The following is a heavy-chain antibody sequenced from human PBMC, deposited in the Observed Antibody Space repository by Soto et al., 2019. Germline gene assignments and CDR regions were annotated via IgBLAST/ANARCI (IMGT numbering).Heavy chain of an antibody. J-gene: IGHJ6*02. V-gene: IGHV1-69*12. CDR1: GGTFNSYA. CDR3: TRCGIRYHSIGYYLGIDGMDV. CDR2: TIPMFGTT. Sequence: QVQLVQSGAEVKKPESSVRVSCKASGGTFNSYAITWVRQAPGQGLEWMGGTIPMFGTTNYAEEFQGRVTVIADESRNTAYMELSSLRSEDTAVYYCTRCGIRYHSIGYYLGIDGMDVWGQGTTVIVSS. D-gene: IGHD3-22*01.